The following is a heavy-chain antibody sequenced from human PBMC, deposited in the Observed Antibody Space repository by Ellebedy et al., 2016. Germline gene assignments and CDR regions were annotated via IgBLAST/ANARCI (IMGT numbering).Heavy chain of an antibody. Sequence: SETLSLXXTVSGGSISSYYWSWIRQPPGKGLEWIGYIYYSGSTNYNPSLKSRVTISVDTSKNQFSLKLSSVTAADTAVYYCARLAARYYYYMDVWGKGTTVTVSS. CDR1: GGSISSYY. CDR3: ARLAARYYYYMDV. CDR2: IYYSGST. V-gene: IGHV4-59*12. J-gene: IGHJ6*03. D-gene: IGHD6-6*01.